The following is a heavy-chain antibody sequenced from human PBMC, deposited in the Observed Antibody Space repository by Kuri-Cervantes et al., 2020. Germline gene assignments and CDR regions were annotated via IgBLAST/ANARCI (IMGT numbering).Heavy chain of an antibody. J-gene: IGHJ6*02. Sequence: GSLRLSCTVSGGSISSSSYYWGWIRQPPGKGLEWFGSIYYSGSTYYNPSLKSRVTISADTSKNQFSLKLSSVTAADTAVYYCARGIYSSSWREVTIYGMDVWGQGTTVTVSS. V-gene: IGHV4-39*07. CDR1: GGSISSSSYY. D-gene: IGHD6-13*01. CDR2: IYYSGST. CDR3: ARGIYSSSWREVTIYGMDV.